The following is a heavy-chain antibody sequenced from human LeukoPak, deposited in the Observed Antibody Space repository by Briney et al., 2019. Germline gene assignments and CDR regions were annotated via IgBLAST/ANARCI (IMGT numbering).Heavy chain of an antibody. CDR3: ARARFKGRFDY. CDR1: GSTFSSYW. J-gene: IGHJ4*02. Sequence: GGSLRLSCAASGSTFSSYWMSWVRQAPGKGLEWVANIKQDGSEKYYVDSVKGRFTISRDNAKNSLYLQMNSLRAEDTAVYYCARARFKGRFDYWGQGTLVTVSS. V-gene: IGHV3-7*01. CDR2: IKQDGSEK.